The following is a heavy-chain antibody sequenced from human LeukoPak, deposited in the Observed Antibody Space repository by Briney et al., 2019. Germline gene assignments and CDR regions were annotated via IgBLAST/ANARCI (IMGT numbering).Heavy chain of an antibody. CDR2: INGDATAT. J-gene: IGHJ4*02. V-gene: IGHV3-74*01. D-gene: IGHD2-15*01. CDR3: AKDKWWGASDH. Sequence: GGSRRLSVAASGLSFSAHWMPWVRQAPGKGRVWVAQINGDATATNYAGSVKGRFTISRDNAKNTVHLQMSTLTAEDTAVYYCAKDKWWGASDHWGQGSLVTVSS. CDR1: GLSFSAHW.